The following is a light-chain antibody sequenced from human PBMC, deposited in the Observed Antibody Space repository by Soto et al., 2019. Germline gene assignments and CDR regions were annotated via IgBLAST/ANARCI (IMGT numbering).Light chain of an antibody. J-gene: IGKJ1*01. CDR1: QSISNY. V-gene: IGKV1-39*01. CDR2: AAS. CDR3: QQSFSPLWT. Sequence: DIQMTQSPSSLSASVGDRVTITCRASQSISNYLNWYQQKPGKAPKLLIYAASSMQSGVPSRFSGSGSETDFTLTLSSLQHDDSATYYCQQSFSPLWTFGQGTKVEV.